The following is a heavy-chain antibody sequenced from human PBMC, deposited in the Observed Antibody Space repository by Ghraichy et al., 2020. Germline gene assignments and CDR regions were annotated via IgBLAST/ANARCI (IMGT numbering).Heavy chain of an antibody. J-gene: IGHJ6*03. CDR3: ARCHYYDFLAYYYYMDV. CDR2: IYYSGST. V-gene: IGHV4-59*01. Sequence: SETLALTCTVSGGSISSYYWSWIRQPPGKGLEWIGYIYYSGSTNYNPSLKSRVTISVDTSKNQFSLKLSSVTAADTAVYYCARCHYYDFLAYYYYMDVWGKGTTVTVSS. D-gene: IGHD3-3*01. CDR1: GGSISSYY.